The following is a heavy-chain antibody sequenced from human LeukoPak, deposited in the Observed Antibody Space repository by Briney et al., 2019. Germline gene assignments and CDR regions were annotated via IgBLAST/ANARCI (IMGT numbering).Heavy chain of an antibody. V-gene: IGHV3-30*18. D-gene: IGHD3-22*01. CDR2: ISYDGSNK. CDR1: GFTLSSYG. J-gene: IGHJ4*02. CDR3: AKEKDDSSGYYYDY. Sequence: GRSLRLSCAASGFTLSSYGMHWVRQAPGKGLEWVAVISYDGSNKYYADSVKGRFTISRDNSKNTLYLQMNSLRAEDTAVYYCAKEKDDSSGYYYDYWGQGTLVTVSS.